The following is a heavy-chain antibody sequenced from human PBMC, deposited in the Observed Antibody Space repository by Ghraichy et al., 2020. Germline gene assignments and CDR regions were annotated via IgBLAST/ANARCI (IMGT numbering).Heavy chain of an antibody. D-gene: IGHD3-3*01. CDR3: SRYHDFWSGYYYYYYMDV. V-gene: IGHV3-53*01. J-gene: IGHJ6*03. CDR2: IYSGGST. Sequence: GGSLRLSCEASGFTVSSNYMSWVRQAPGKGLEWVSVIYSGGSTYYADSVTGRFTISRDNSKNTLYLQMTSLRAEDTSVYYCSRYHDFWSGYYYYYYMDVWGKGTTVTVSS. CDR1: GFTVSSNY.